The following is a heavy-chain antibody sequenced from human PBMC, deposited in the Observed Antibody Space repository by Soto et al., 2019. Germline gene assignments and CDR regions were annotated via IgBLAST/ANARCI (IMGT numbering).Heavy chain of an antibody. V-gene: IGHV1-58*01. CDR3: AAASTVGDYLQGWFDP. Sequence: SVKVSCKASGFTFTNSAVQWVRQARGQRLEWIGWIVVGSGNSNYAQKFQERVTITRDMSTSTAYMELSSLRSEDTAVYYCAAASTVGDYLQGWFDPWGQGTLVTVSS. J-gene: IGHJ5*02. CDR1: GFTFTNSA. D-gene: IGHD4-17*01. CDR2: IVVGSGNS.